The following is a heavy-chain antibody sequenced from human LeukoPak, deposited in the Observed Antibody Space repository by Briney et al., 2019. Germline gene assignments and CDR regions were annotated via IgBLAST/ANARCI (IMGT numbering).Heavy chain of an antibody. V-gene: IGHV3-30*18. CDR2: ISYDGSNK. CDR3: AKDSVEKVMVRGVIVDY. J-gene: IGHJ4*02. Sequence: SGGSLRLSCAASGFTFSSYGMHWVRQAPGKGLEWVAVISYDGSNKYYADSVKGRFTISRDNSKNTLYLQMNSLRAEDTAVYYCAKDSVEKVMVRGVIVDYWGQGTLVTVSS. D-gene: IGHD3-10*01. CDR1: GFTFSSYG.